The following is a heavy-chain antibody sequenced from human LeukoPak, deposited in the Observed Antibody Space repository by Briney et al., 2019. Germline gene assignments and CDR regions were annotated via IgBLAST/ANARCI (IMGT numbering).Heavy chain of an antibody. CDR2: ISSSSSTI. Sequence: GGSLRLSCAASGFTFSSYSMDWVRQAPGKGLEWVSYISSSSSTIYYADSVKGRFAISRDNAKNSLYLQMNSLRAEDTAVYYCAELGITMIGGVWGKGTTVTISS. CDR1: GFTFSSYS. J-gene: IGHJ6*04. CDR3: AELGITMIGGV. V-gene: IGHV3-48*04. D-gene: IGHD3-10*02.